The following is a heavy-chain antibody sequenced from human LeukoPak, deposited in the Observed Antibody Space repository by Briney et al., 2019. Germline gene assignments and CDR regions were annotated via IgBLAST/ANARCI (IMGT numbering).Heavy chain of an antibody. CDR3: ARGNWNKLDVFDY. J-gene: IGHJ4*02. Sequence: PGGSLRLSCAASGFTFTNYVMSRVRQAPGKGLEWVSAISGSGGSTYYADSVKGRFNVSRDNSKNTVYLQMNSLRAEDTAVYYCARGNWNKLDVFDYWGQGTLVTVSS. V-gene: IGHV3-23*01. D-gene: IGHD1/OR15-1a*01. CDR2: ISGSGGST. CDR1: GFTFTNYV.